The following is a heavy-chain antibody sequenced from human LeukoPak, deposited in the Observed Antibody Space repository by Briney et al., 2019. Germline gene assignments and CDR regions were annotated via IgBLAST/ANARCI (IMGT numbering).Heavy chain of an antibody. Sequence: PSETLSLTCTVSGGSISSYYWSWIRQPPGKGLEWIGYIYYSGSTNYNTSLKSRVTISVDTSKNQFSLKLSSVTAADTAVYYCARVPPNGLRAYYFDYWGQGTLVTVSS. CDR1: GGSISSYY. CDR3: ARVPPNGLRAYYFDY. V-gene: IGHV4-59*01. CDR2: IYYSGST. J-gene: IGHJ4*02. D-gene: IGHD3-16*01.